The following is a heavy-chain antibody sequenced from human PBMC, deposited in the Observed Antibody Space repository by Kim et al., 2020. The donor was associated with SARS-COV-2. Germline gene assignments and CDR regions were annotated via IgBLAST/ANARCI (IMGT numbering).Heavy chain of an antibody. D-gene: IGHD3-10*01. Sequence: ASVKVSCKASGYTFTGYYMHWVRQAPGQGLEWMGWINPNSGGTNYAQKFQGWVTMTRDTSISTAYMELSRLRSDDTAVYYCARALRGYYGSGSYLFDPWGQGTLVTVSS. CDR2: INPNSGGT. J-gene: IGHJ5*02. CDR3: ARALRGYYGSGSYLFDP. CDR1: GYTFTGYY. V-gene: IGHV1-2*04.